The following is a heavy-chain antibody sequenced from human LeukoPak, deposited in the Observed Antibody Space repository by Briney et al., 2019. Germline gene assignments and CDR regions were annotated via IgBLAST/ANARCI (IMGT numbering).Heavy chain of an antibody. J-gene: IGHJ4*02. D-gene: IGHD3-22*01. Sequence: ASVKVSCKVSGYTLTELSMHWVRQAPGKGLEWMGGFDPEGGETIYAQKFQGRVTMTEDTSTDTAYMELSSLRSEDTAVYYCATVEFLRLDSSGYYPFDYWGQGTLVTVSS. V-gene: IGHV1-24*01. CDR3: ATVEFLRLDSSGYYPFDY. CDR2: FDPEGGET. CDR1: GYTLTELS.